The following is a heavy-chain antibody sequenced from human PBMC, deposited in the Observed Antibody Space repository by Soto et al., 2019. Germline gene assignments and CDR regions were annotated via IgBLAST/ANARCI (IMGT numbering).Heavy chain of an antibody. J-gene: IGHJ4*02. CDR2: ISSSGSTI. Sequence: EVQLVESGGGLVQPGGSLRLSCAASGFTFSSYEMNWVRQAPGKGLEWVSYISSSGSTIYYADSVKGRFTISRDNAKNSLYLQMNRLRAEDTAVYYCASRNDFWSGYYYFDYWGQGTLVTVSS. D-gene: IGHD3-3*01. V-gene: IGHV3-48*03. CDR1: GFTFSSYE. CDR3: ASRNDFWSGYYYFDY.